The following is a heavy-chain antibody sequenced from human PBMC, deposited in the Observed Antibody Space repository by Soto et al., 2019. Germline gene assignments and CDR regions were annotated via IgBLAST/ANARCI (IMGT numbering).Heavy chain of an antibody. CDR3: ARDQTIFGVSYFDD. V-gene: IGHV1-69*13. CDR1: GGTFSSYA. D-gene: IGHD3-3*01. CDR2: IIPIFGTA. J-gene: IGHJ4*02. Sequence: SVKVSCKASGGTFSSYAISWVRQAPGQGLEWMGGIIPIFGTANYAQKFQGRVTITADESTSTAYMELSSLRSEDTAVYYCARDQTIFGVSYFDDWGQGTLVTVSS.